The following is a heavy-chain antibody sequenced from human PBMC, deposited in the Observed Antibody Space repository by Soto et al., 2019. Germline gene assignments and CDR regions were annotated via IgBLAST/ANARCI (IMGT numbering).Heavy chain of an antibody. Sequence: GASVKVSCKASGGTFSNHAISWVRQAPGQGPEWMGGIIPIPGTINYAQKFQGRVTITADESMTTAYMELTSLRYEDTAVYYCARGPDRSGFYLFDYWGQGXLVTVYS. CDR3: ARGPDRSGFYLFDY. J-gene: IGHJ4*02. CDR2: IIPIPGTI. D-gene: IGHD3-22*01. V-gene: IGHV1-69*13. CDR1: GGTFSNHA.